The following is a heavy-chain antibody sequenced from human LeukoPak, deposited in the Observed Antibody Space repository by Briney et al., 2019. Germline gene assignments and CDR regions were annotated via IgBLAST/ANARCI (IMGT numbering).Heavy chain of an antibody. Sequence: SETLSLTCTVSGGSISSYYWSWIRQPAGKGLEWIGRIYTSGSTNYNPSVKSRVTISVDTSKNQVSLKLSSLTAADTAMYYCARHVPLTKPGPRFDPWGQGILVTVSS. J-gene: IGHJ5*02. D-gene: IGHD1/OR15-1a*01. CDR2: IYTSGST. V-gene: IGHV4-4*07. CDR1: GGSISSYY. CDR3: ARHVPLTKPGPRFDP.